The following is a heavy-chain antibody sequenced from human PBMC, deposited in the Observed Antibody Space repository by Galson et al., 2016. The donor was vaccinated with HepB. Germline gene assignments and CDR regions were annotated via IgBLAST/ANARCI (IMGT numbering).Heavy chain of an antibody. CDR2: IYYSGST. CDR3: ARQGGSYRGGFDY. Sequence: SETLSLTCTVSGGSISSNSYYWGWIRQPPGKRLEWIGSIYYSGSTYYNPSLKSRVTISVETSKNQFSLKLSSVTAADTAVYYCARQGGSYRGGFDYWGQGTLVTVSS. V-gene: IGHV4-39*01. CDR1: GGSISSNSYY. J-gene: IGHJ4*02. D-gene: IGHD1-26*01.